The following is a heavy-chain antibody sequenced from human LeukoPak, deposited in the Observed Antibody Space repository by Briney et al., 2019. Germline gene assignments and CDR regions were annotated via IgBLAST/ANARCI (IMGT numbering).Heavy chain of an antibody. D-gene: IGHD6-13*01. Sequence: GGPLGLSCEAPGFTSSSKAMTWFPQPPARGLEGVEVISYDGSNKYYADSVKGRFTISRDNSKNTLYLQMNSLRAEDTAVYYCAKGGSSWYDDAFDIWGQGTMVTVSS. J-gene: IGHJ3*02. CDR2: ISYDGSNK. CDR1: GFTSSSKA. CDR3: AKGGSSWYDDAFDI. V-gene: IGHV3-30*18.